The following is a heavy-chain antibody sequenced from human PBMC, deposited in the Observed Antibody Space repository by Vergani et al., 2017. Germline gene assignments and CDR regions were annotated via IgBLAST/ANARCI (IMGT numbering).Heavy chain of an antibody. CDR1: GFTFSTYA. Sequence: EAQLLESGGSLKQPGGSVRLSCAASGFTFSTYAMHWVRQAPGKGLEWVSALTGGGGSTYYADSFKGRFIISRDNSRDTLYLQMNSLRPEDTAVYYCAKEPLEGQLTGGFQHWGQGTLVTVSS. CDR2: LTGGGGST. J-gene: IGHJ1*01. D-gene: IGHD6-13*01. CDR3: AKEPLEGQLTGGFQH. V-gene: IGHV3-23*01.